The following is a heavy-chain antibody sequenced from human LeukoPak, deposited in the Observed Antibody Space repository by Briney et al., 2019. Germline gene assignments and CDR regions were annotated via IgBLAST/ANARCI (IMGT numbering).Heavy chain of an antibody. CDR1: GGSISSSSYY. CDR2: IYYSGST. D-gene: IGHD1-26*01. J-gene: IGHJ4*02. Sequence: SETLSLTCTVSGGSISSSSYYWGWVRQPPGKGLEWIGSIYYSGSTYYNPSLKSRVTISVDTSKNQFSLKLSSVTAADTAVYYCASVNYSFHYWGQGTLVTVSS. V-gene: IGHV4-39*07. CDR3: ASVNYSFHY.